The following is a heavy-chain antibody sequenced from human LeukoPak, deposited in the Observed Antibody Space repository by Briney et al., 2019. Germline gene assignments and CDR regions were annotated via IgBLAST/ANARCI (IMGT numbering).Heavy chain of an antibody. Sequence: TGGSLRLSCAASGFTVSTNYMNWVRQATGKGLEWVSVIYSSGSTYYAVSVQGRFTISRHNSKNTLYLQMTSLRPHDTAVYYCVSVDTVMATGDYWGQGTLVTVSS. D-gene: IGHD5-18*01. CDR3: VSVDTVMATGDY. V-gene: IGHV3-53*04. CDR2: IYSSGST. CDR1: GFTVSTNY. J-gene: IGHJ4*02.